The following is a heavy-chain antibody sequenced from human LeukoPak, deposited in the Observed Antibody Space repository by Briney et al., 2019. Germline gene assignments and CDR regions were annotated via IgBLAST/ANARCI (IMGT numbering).Heavy chain of an antibody. CDR2: IQSDGSKQ. J-gene: IGHJ5*02. CDR1: GFTFSTFG. D-gene: IGHD5-18*01. V-gene: IGHV3-33*01. Sequence: PGGSLRLSCATAGFTFSTFGIHWLRQTPGKGLEWAAAIQSDGSKQYYGDSVKGRFTISRDSSKNTVYLQMNSLRDEDTAVYYCARDVDTSSHSSQLDPWGQGTLVTVSS. CDR3: ARDVDTSSHSSQLDP.